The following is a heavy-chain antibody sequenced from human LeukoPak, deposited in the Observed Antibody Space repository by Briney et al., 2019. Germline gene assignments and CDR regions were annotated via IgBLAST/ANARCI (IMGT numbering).Heavy chain of an antibody. J-gene: IGHJ4*02. V-gene: IGHV4-59*08. Sequence: SETLSLTCTVSGDSISTYYWNWIRQPPGKGLEWIGYIYYSGSTSYNPSLKSRVTISVDTAKNQFSLKLSSVTAADTAFYYCARGVGYNYRLYHFDYRGQGTLVTVSS. CDR2: IYYSGST. CDR1: GDSISTYY. D-gene: IGHD5-24*01. CDR3: ARGVGYNYRLYHFDY.